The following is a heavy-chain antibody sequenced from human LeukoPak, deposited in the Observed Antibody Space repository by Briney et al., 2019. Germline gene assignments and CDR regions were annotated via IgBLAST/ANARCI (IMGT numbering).Heavy chain of an antibody. D-gene: IGHD2-2*01. V-gene: IGHV4-34*01. CDR3: ARGVCSSTSCEPFDY. CDR1: GGSFSGYY. Sequence: SETLSLTCAVYGGSFSGYYWSWIRQPPGKGLEWIGEINHSGRTNYNPSLKSRVTISVDTSKNQFSLKLSSVTAADTAVYYCARGVCSSTSCEPFDYWGQGTLVTVSS. CDR2: INHSGRT. J-gene: IGHJ4*02.